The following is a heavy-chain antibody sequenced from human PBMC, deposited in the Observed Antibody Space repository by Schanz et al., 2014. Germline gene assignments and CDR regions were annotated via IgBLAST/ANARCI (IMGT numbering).Heavy chain of an antibody. CDR3: ARGREVVAKIFDV. V-gene: IGHV3-48*01. CDR2: ISFSGNTI. Sequence: EVQLVESGGGLVRPGGSLRLSCTTSGLIFSTYTLNWVRQAPGKGLEWISYISFSGNTIYYADSVKGRFTISRDNAKNSLYLQMNSLRAEDTGVYYCARGREVVAKIFDVWGKGTTVTVSS. CDR1: GLIFSTYT. J-gene: IGHJ3*01. D-gene: IGHD3-22*01.